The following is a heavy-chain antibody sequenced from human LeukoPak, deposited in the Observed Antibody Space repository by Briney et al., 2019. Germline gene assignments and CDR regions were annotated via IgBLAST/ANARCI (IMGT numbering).Heavy chain of an antibody. D-gene: IGHD1-1*01. CDR2: TYSDGNT. CDR3: AKDYHNEGYFDY. V-gene: IGHV3-53*05. Sequence: PGGSLRLSCAVSGFSVSSTYMTWVRQAPGKGLEWVSITYSDGNTYYAESVRGRFTVSRGYSKNTLYLQMNSLRAEDTAVYYCAKDYHNEGYFDYWGQGTLVTVSS. CDR1: GFSVSSTY. J-gene: IGHJ4*02.